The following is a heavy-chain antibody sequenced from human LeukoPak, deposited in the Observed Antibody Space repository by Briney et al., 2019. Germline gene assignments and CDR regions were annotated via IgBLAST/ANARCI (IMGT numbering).Heavy chain of an antibody. CDR1: GGTFSSYA. CDR3: ADWGYCSGGSCYSDSNPLTAEYFQH. V-gene: IGHV1-69*01. CDR2: IIPIFGTA. D-gene: IGHD2-15*01. Sequence: SAKVSCKASGGTFSSYAISWVRQAPGQGLEWMGGIIPIFGTANYAQKFQGRVTITADESTSTAYMELSSLRSEDTAVYYCADWGYCSGGSCYSDSNPLTAEYFQHWGQGTLVTVSS. J-gene: IGHJ1*01.